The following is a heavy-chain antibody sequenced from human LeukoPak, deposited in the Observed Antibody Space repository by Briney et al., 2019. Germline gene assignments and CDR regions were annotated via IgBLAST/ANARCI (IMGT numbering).Heavy chain of an antibody. V-gene: IGHV3-23*01. CDR1: GFTFSSYA. CDR3: ARKWARYDSSGYYHY. CDR2: ISGSGGST. Sequence: GGSLRLSCAASGFTFSSYAMSWVRQAPGKGLEWVSAISGSGGSTYYADSVKGRFTISRDNSKNTLYLQMNSLRAEDTAVYYCARKWARYDSSGYYHYWGQGTLVTVSS. J-gene: IGHJ4*02. D-gene: IGHD3-22*01.